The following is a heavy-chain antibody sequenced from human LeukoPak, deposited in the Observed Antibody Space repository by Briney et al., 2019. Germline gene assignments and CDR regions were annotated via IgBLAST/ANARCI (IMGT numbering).Heavy chain of an antibody. D-gene: IGHD2-2*01. Sequence: SETLSLTCTVSGGSISSYYWSWIRQPAGKGLEWIGRIYTSGSTNYNPSLKSRVTMSVDTSKNQFSLKLSSVTAADTAVYYCAISYCSSTSCKPGAAFDIWGQGTMVTVSS. J-gene: IGHJ3*02. CDR1: GGSISSYY. CDR3: AISYCSSTSCKPGAAFDI. V-gene: IGHV4-4*07. CDR2: IYTSGST.